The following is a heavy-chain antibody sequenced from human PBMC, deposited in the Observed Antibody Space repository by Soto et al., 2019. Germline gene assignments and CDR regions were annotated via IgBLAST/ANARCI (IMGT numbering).Heavy chain of an antibody. Sequence: EVPLVESGGALVKPGESLTLSCAASGFTFNSAWMTWVRQAPRKGPERVGRIKSWTDAARVDTAAPVKGRFTISRDDSKTTFYLQMNSLKSEDAAVYDCTTFLRDKYCTSVSCYGDGAYWGQGTLVTVSS. CDR2: IKSWTDAARV. CDR3: TTFLRDKYCTSVSCYGDGAY. D-gene: IGHD2-2*01. V-gene: IGHV3-15*02. J-gene: IGHJ4*02. CDR1: GFTFNSAW.